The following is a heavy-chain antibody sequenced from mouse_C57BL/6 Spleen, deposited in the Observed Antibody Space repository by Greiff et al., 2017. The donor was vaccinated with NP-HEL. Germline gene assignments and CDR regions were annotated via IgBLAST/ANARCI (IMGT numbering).Heavy chain of an antibody. Sequence: VKLQQPGAELVKPGASVKLSCTASGYTFTSYWMHWVKQRPGQGLEWIGMIHPNSGSTNYNEKFKSKATLTVDKSSSTAYMQLSSLTSEDAAVYYCARGSALAPFACWGQGTLVTVSA. J-gene: IGHJ3*01. D-gene: IGHD3-1*01. CDR2: IHPNSGST. CDR3: ARGSALAPFAC. V-gene: IGHV1-64*01. CDR1: GYTFTSYW.